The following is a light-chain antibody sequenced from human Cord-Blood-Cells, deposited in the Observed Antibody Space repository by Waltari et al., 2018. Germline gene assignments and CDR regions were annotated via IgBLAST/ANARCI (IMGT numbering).Light chain of an antibody. V-gene: IGLV2-11*01. CDR1: SSDVGGYNY. Sequence: QSALTQPRSVSGSPGQSVTISCTGTSSDVGGYNYVSWYQQHPGKAPKLMIYDVSKRPCGVPDRVSGSKSGNTASLTSSGLQAEDEADYYCCSYAGSYTFVFGTGTKVTVL. CDR3: CSYAGSYTFV. CDR2: DVS. J-gene: IGLJ1*01.